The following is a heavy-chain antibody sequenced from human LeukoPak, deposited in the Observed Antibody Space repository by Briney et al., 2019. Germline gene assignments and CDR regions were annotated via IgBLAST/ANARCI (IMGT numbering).Heavy chain of an antibody. J-gene: IGHJ4*02. CDR2: ISSSSSYI. V-gene: IGHV3-21*01. CDR3: AGALEGATTDLDY. D-gene: IGHD1-26*01. CDR1: GFTFSSYS. Sequence: PGGSLRLSCAASGFTFSSYSMNWVRQAPGKGLEWVSSISSSSSYIYYADSVKGRFTISRDNAKNSLYLQMNSLRAEDTAVYYCAGALEGATTDLDYWGQGTLVTVSS.